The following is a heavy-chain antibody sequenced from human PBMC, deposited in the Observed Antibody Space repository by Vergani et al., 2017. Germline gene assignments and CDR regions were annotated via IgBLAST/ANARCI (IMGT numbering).Heavy chain of an antibody. Sequence: EVQLVESGGGLVQPGGSLRLSCAASGFTFSSYAMSWIRQAPGKGLEWVSYISSSGSTIYYADSVKGRFTISRDNAKKSLYLQMNSLRAEDTAVYYCAREGKLEKLGVVTIYYFDYWGQGTLVTVSS. CDR3: AREGKLEKLGVVTIYYFDY. D-gene: IGHD4-23*01. V-gene: IGHV3-48*04. CDR2: ISSSGSTI. CDR1: GFTFSSYA. J-gene: IGHJ4*02.